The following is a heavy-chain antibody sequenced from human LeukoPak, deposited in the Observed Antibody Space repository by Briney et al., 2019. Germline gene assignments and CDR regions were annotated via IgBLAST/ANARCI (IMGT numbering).Heavy chain of an antibody. CDR2: INPNTGGT. CDR3: AKALVSNYGLDAFDM. D-gene: IGHD4-11*01. Sequence: GASVKVSCKTSGYTFSGHSIHWVRQAPGQGFEWMGWINPNTGGTNYAQTFQGRVVLTSDTSIDTAYMDLSSLKSDDTAIYYCAKALVSNYGLDAFDMWGQGTMVTVSS. J-gene: IGHJ3*02. CDR1: GYTFSGHS. V-gene: IGHV1-2*02.